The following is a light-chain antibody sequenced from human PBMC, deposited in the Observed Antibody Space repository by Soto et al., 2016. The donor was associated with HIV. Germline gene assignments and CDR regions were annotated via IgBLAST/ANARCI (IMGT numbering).Light chain of an antibody. Sequence: AIRMTQSPSSFSASTGDRVTITCRASQHISSYLAWYQQKPGKAPKLLMSAASTLQSEVPSRFSGSGSGTNFTLTISCLQSEDFATYYCQQFYTYPRTFGQGTKVE. CDR1: QHISSY. CDR2: AAS. J-gene: IGKJ1*01. CDR3: QQFYTYPRT. V-gene: IGKV1-8*01.